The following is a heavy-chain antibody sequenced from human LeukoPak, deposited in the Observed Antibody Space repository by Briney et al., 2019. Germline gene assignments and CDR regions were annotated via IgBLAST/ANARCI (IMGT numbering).Heavy chain of an antibody. Sequence: VASVKVSCKASGYTFTSYGISWVRQAPGQGLEWMGWINPNSGGTNYAQKFQGRVTMTRDTSISTAYMELSRLRSDDTAVYYCARGEGSGHYYYYYGMDVWGQGTTVTVSS. J-gene: IGHJ6*02. CDR3: ARGEGSGHYYYYYGMDV. D-gene: IGHD6-19*01. V-gene: IGHV1-2*02. CDR2: INPNSGGT. CDR1: GYTFTSYG.